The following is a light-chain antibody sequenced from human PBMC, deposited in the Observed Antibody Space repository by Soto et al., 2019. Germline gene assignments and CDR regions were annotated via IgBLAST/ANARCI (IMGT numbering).Light chain of an antibody. Sequence: EIVMTQSPATLSVSPGERATLSCRASHSVNSNLAWYQQKRGQAHRLLIYGASTRAKDVPTRFSGSGSGTEFSLTIGSLQSEDYAVYFCQQYSDWPPVYAFGQGTKLEI. CDR2: GAS. CDR3: QQYSDWPPVYA. CDR1: HSVNSN. V-gene: IGKV3D-15*01. J-gene: IGKJ2*01.